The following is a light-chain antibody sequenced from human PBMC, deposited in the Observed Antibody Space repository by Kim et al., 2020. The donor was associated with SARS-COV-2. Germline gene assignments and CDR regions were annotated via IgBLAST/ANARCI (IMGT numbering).Light chain of an antibody. Sequence: QPVLTQSPSASASLGASVKLTCTLSSGHSSSAIAWHRQQPEKGPRYLMKLNSDGSHSKGDGIPDRFSGSSSGAERYLTISSLQSEDEADYYCQTWGTGINVFGGGTKVTVL. V-gene: IGLV4-69*01. J-gene: IGLJ2*01. CDR2: LNSDGSH. CDR1: SGHSSSA. CDR3: QTWGTGINV.